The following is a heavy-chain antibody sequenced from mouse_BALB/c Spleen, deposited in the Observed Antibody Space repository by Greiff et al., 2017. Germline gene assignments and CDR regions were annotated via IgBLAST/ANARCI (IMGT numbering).Heavy chain of an antibody. CDR1: GFNIKDYY. V-gene: IGHV14-4*02. CDR3: NVIYYDPWFAY. D-gene: IGHD2-4*01. Sequence: VQLKESGAELVRSGASVKLSCTASGFNIKDYYMHWVKQRPEQGLEWIGWIDPENGDTEYAPKFQGKATMTADTSSNTAYLQLSSLTSEDTAVYYCNVIYYDPWFAYWGQGTLVTVSA. CDR2: IDPENGDT. J-gene: IGHJ3*01.